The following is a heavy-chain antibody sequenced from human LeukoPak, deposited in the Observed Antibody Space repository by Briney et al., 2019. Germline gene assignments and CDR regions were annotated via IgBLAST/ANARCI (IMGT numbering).Heavy chain of an antibody. D-gene: IGHD5-24*01. CDR3: AREGDGYFGRRFDY. CDR2: INWNGGST. J-gene: IGHJ4*02. CDR1: GFTFDDYG. Sequence: GGSLRLSXAASGFTFDDYGMSWVRQAPGKGLEWVSGINWNGGSTCYADSVKGRFTISRDKAKNSLYLQMNSLRAEDTALYYCAREGDGYFGRRFDYWGQGTLVTVSS. V-gene: IGHV3-20*04.